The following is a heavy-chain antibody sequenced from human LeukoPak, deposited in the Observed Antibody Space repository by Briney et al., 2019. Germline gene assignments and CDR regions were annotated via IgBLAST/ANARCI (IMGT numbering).Heavy chain of an antibody. V-gene: IGHV3-21*01. CDR3: ARGLGELSLIRGLYFYYYMDV. J-gene: IGHJ6*03. D-gene: IGHD3-16*02. Sequence: GGSLRLSCAASGFTFSSYAMTWVRQAPGKGLEWVSSISSSSSYIYYADSVKGRFTISRDNAKNSLYLQMNSLRAEDTAVYYCARGLGELSLIRGLYFYYYMDVWGKGTTVTVSS. CDR1: GFTFSSYA. CDR2: ISSSSSYI.